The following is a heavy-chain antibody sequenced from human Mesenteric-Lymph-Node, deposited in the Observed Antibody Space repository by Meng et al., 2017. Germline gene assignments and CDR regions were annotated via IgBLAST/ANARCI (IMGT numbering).Heavy chain of an antibody. J-gene: IGHJ3*02. D-gene: IGHD3-10*01. CDR3: ARDRSLRVTMVRGVINHAFDI. CDR1: GYTFTGYY. Sequence: ASVKVSCKASGYTFTGYYMHWVRQAPGQGLEWMGWINPNSGGTNYAQKFQGRVTMTRDTSISTAYMELSRLRSDDTAVYYCARDRSLRVTMVRGVINHAFDIWAKGQWSPSPQ. CDR2: INPNSGGT. V-gene: IGHV1-2*02.